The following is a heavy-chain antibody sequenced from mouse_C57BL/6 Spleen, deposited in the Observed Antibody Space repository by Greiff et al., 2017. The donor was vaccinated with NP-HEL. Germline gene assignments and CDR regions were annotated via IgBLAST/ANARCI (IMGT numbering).Heavy chain of an antibody. CDR1: GYAFTNYL. Sequence: QVQLQQSGAELVRPGTSVKVSCKASGYAFTNYLIEWVKQRPGQGLEWIGVINPGSGGTNYNEKFKGKATLTAANSSSTAYMQLSSLTSEDSAVYFCARDYYGSSSFAYWGQGTLVTVSA. J-gene: IGHJ3*01. CDR2: INPGSGGT. D-gene: IGHD1-1*01. V-gene: IGHV1-54*01. CDR3: ARDYYGSSSFAY.